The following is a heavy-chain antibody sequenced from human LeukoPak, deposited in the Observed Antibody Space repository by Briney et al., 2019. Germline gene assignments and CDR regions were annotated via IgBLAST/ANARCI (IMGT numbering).Heavy chain of an antibody. D-gene: IGHD1-26*01. Sequence: SDTLSLTCSVSGVSISTYYSIWIRQPPAKGLECIGLFAYSVRTKYNPSLKSRVTMSVDTSNSQFFLKPKSVTAAGTAVYYCARMYSGTSYYFDYWGQGTLVTVSS. J-gene: IGHJ4*02. CDR3: ARMYSGTSYYFDY. V-gene: IGHV4-59*07. CDR1: GVSISTYY. CDR2: FAYSVRT.